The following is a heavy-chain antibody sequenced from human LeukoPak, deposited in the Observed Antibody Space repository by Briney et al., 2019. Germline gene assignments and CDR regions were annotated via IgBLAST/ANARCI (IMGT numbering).Heavy chain of an antibody. CDR2: ITGSGAYT. CDR3: AKSLIVVPTYYMDV. D-gene: IGHD2-2*01. CDR1: GFTFNNYA. J-gene: IGHJ6*03. V-gene: IGHV3-23*01. Sequence: PGGSLRLSCTASGFTFNNYAMTWVRQAPGKGLEWVSAITGSGAYTNYADSVKGRFTISRDNSKNTLYLQMNSLRAEDTAVYYCAKSLIVVPTYYMDVWGKGTTVTISS.